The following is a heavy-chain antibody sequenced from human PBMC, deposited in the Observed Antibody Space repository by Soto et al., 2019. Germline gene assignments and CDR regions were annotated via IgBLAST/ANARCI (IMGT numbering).Heavy chain of an antibody. CDR3: ARHIEVPRTRGFEY. Sequence: QVHLQESGPGLVKPSGTLSLTCAVSGGSITTNWWSWVRQPPGKGLEWIGEIYHSGTTNYNPSLRGRVTISVDKANNQFSLNLNSVTAADSAIYYCARHIEVPRTRGFEYGGQGNLVTVSS. CDR2: IYHSGTT. D-gene: IGHD6-19*01. J-gene: IGHJ4*02. V-gene: IGHV4-4*02. CDR1: GGSITTNW.